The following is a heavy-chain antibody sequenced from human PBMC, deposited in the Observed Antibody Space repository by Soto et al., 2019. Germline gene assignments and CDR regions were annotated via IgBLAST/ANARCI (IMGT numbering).Heavy chain of an antibody. CDR3: DICGGNSVYFDY. V-gene: IGHV4-30-4*01. J-gene: IGHJ4*02. CDR1: GGSISSGDYY. D-gene: IGHD2-21*02. Sequence: QVQLQASSPGLVKPSQTLSLTCTVSGGSISSGDYYWSWIRQPPGTGLEWIGYIYYSGSTYYNPFLTSRVTISVDTSKNQFSLKLSSVTAADTAVYYCDICGGNSVYFDYWGQGTLVTVSS. CDR2: IYYSGST.